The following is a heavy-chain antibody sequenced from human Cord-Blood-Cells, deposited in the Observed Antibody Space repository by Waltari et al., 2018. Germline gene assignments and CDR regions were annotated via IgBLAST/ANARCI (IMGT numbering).Heavy chain of an antibody. D-gene: IGHD6-19*01. V-gene: IGHV1-2*02. Sequence: QVQLVQSGAEVKKPGASVKVSCKASGYTFTGYYMHWVRQAPGQGLEWMGWINPNSGGTNYAQKFQGRVTMTRDTAISTAYMELSRRRCDDTAVYYCAREGSSGWYVAFDYWGQGTLVTVSS. CDR2: INPNSGGT. J-gene: IGHJ4*02. CDR1: GYTFTGYY. CDR3: AREGSSGWYVAFDY.